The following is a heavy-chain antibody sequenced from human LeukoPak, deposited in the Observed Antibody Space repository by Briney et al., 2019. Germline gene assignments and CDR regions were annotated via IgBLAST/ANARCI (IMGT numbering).Heavy chain of an antibody. CDR3: CIVGATTVDY. Sequence: GGSLRLSCAASGFTFSSYGMHWVRQAPGKGLEWVAFIRYDGSNKYYADSVEGRFTISRDNSKNTLYLQMNSLRAEDTAVYYCCIVGATTVDYWGQGTLVTVSS. V-gene: IGHV3-30*02. D-gene: IGHD1-26*01. CDR2: IRYDGSNK. CDR1: GFTFSSYG. J-gene: IGHJ4*02.